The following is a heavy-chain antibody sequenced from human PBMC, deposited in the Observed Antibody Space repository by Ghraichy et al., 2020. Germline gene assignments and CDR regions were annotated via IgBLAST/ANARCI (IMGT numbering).Heavy chain of an antibody. Sequence: GESLNISCAVSGFTLSDYSINWVRQAPGKGLEWISYITSSGKFISYADSVKGRFTVSRDNAKKTLYLQMNSLIGEDTAVYYCARASAVVRFYYYAAMDVWGQGTTVTVSS. CDR2: ITSSGKFI. D-gene: IGHD2-2*01. V-gene: IGHV3-48*01. CDR3: ARASAVVRFYYYAAMDV. J-gene: IGHJ6*02. CDR1: GFTLSDYS.